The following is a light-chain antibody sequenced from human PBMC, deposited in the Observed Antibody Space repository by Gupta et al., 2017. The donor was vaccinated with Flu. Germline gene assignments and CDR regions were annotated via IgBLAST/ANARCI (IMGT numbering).Light chain of an antibody. V-gene: IGLV1-51*01. CDR1: SSDIGNYH. J-gene: IGLJ2*01. CDR2: DTH. CDR3: GTWVRSLSVGV. Sequence: RVTISCSGSSSDIGNYHVYWYQQFPGTAPRLLIYDTHKRPSGIPDRFSGSKSGTSATLAITGLQTGDEADYYCGTWVRSLSVGVFGGGTKLTGL.